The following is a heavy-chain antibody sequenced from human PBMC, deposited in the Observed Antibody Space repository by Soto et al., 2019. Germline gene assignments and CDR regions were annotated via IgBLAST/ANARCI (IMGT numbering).Heavy chain of an antibody. D-gene: IGHD3-10*01. CDR2: INAGNGNT. Sequence: GASVKVSCKASGYTFTSYAMHWVRQAPGQRLEWMGWINAGNGNTKYSQKFQGRVTITRDTSASTAYMELSSLRSEDTAVYYCARDIYGSGSYSDLFYYYGMDVWGQGTTVTVSS. V-gene: IGHV1-3*01. CDR3: ARDIYGSGSYSDLFYYYGMDV. CDR1: GYTFTSYA. J-gene: IGHJ6*02.